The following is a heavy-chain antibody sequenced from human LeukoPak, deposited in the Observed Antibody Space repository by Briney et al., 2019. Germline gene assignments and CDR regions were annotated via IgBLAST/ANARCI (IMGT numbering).Heavy chain of an antibody. CDR2: ISGSGGST. CDR1: GFSVSSYG. D-gene: IGHD3-10*01. Sequence: TGGSLRLSCAVSGFSVSSYGMSWVRQAPGKGLEWVSAISGSGGSTYYADSVKGRFTISRDNSKNTLYLQMNSLTAEDTAVYYCAKDIHYFQSDYWGQGTLVTVSS. J-gene: IGHJ4*02. CDR3: AKDIHYFQSDY. V-gene: IGHV3-23*01.